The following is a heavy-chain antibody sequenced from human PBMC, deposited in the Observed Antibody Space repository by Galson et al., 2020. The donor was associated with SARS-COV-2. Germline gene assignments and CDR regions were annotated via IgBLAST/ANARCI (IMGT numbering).Heavy chain of an antibody. CDR3: ARGSSDHFPPPVDS. Sequence: SETLSLTCAVYGGAFRDFHWTWVRQPPGKGLEYIGDINHTGRTKFNPSLRSRVTISVDTSKDQFSLKLNSVTAADTAMYYCARGSSDHFPPPVDSWGQGTLGTVSS. CDR1: GGAFRDFH. V-gene: IGHV4-34*01. J-gene: IGHJ4*02. CDR2: INHTGRT. D-gene: IGHD3-3*02.